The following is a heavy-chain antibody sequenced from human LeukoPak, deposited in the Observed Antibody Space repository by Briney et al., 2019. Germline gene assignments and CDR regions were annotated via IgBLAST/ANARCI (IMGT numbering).Heavy chain of an antibody. J-gene: IGHJ4*02. CDR2: ITYSGST. Sequence: SETLSLTCTVSGGSISSYYWSWIRQPPGTGLEWIGFITYSGSTDHNPSLKSRVTISVDASKNQFSLKLTSVTAADTAVYYCVRHTTSGWYQVVYWGQGTLVTVSS. V-gene: IGHV4-59*01. CDR3: VRHTTSGWYQVVY. CDR1: GGSISSYY. D-gene: IGHD6-19*01.